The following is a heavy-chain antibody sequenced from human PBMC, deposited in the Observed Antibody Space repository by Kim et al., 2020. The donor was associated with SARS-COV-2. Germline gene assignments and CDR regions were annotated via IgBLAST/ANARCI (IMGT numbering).Heavy chain of an antibody. CDR1: GFTFGDYA. D-gene: IGHD3-9*01. Sequence: GGSLRLSCTASGFTFGDYAMSWFRQAPGKGLEWVGFIRSKAYGGTTEYAASVKGRFTISRDDSKSIAYLQMNSLKTEDTAVYYCTRGLRYFDWLLRMDVWGKGTTVTVSS. CDR3: TRGLRYFDWLLRMDV. CDR2: IRSKAYGGTT. J-gene: IGHJ6*04. V-gene: IGHV3-49*03.